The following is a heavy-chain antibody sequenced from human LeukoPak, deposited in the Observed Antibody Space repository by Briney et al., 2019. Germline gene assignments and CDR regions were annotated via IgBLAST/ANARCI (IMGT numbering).Heavy chain of an antibody. CDR1: GFTFSSYA. D-gene: IGHD6-13*01. V-gene: IGHV3-23*01. CDR3: ARDLGYSSSWSLDY. Sequence: PGGSLRLSCAASGFTFSSYAMSWVRQAPGKGLEWVSTISGSGGTTYYADSVKGRFTISRDNSKNTLYLQMNSLRAEDTAVYYCARDLGYSSSWSLDYWGQGTLVTVSS. CDR2: ISGSGGTT. J-gene: IGHJ4*02.